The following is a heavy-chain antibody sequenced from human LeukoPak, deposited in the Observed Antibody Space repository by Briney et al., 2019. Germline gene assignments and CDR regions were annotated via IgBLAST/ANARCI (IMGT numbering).Heavy chain of an antibody. CDR2: ISFDGNTK. V-gene: IGHV3-30-3*01. CDR3: TRRGGGYEFDY. Sequence: PWGSLRLSCAASAFAFSTYAMHWVRQAPGKGLEWVAVISFDGNTKYYADSVKGRFTISRDNSKNALYLQMNGLRTEDTAIYFCTRRGGGYEFDYWGQGTLVTVSS. J-gene: IGHJ4*02. D-gene: IGHD5-12*01. CDR1: AFAFSTYA.